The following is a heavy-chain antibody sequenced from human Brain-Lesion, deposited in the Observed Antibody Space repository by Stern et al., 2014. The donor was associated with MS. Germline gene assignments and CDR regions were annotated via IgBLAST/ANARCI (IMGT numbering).Heavy chain of an antibody. CDR1: GGSISSGGYY. V-gene: IGHV4-61*02. J-gene: IGHJ6*02. D-gene: IGHD2-2*01. CDR3: ARGRVVPGFQYYATDV. CDR2: IFNSGST. Sequence: QVQLVQSGPGLVKPSQTLSLSCTVSGGSISSGGYYWSWIRQPAGKGLEWIGRIFNSGSTSCNPSLKSRVTISIATSKNQFSLRLNSMTAADTAVYYCARGRVVPGFQYYATDVWGQGTTVIVSS.